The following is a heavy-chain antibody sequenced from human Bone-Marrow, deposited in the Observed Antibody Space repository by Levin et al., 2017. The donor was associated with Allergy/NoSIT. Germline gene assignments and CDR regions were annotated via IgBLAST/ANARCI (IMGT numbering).Heavy chain of an antibody. CDR3: ARQLHFDY. CDR2: ISSGSNVI. J-gene: IGHJ4*02. Sequence: GGSLRLSCVSSGITFSTYSMNWVRQAPGKGLEWVSYISSGSNVIYYADSVKGRFTISRDNAKNSLYLQMNSLRDEDTAVYYCARQLHFDYWGQGTLVTVSS. V-gene: IGHV3-48*02. CDR1: GITFSTYS. D-gene: IGHD4-23*01.